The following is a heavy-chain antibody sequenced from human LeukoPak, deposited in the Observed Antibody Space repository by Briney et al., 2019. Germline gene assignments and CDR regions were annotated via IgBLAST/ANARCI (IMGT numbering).Heavy chain of an antibody. CDR1: GFTFSSYA. V-gene: IGHV3-23*01. CDR2: ISGSGGST. Sequence: PGGSLRLSCAASGFTFSSYAMSWVRQAPGKGLEWVSAISGSGGSTYYADSVKGRFTISRGNAKNSLYLQMNSLRAEDTALYYCAKSRRYELLRAHFDYWGQGTLVTVSS. CDR3: AKSRRYELLRAHFDY. J-gene: IGHJ4*02. D-gene: IGHD1-26*01.